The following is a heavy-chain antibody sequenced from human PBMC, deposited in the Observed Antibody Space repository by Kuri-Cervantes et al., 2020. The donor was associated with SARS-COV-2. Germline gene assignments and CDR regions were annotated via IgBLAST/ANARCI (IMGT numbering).Heavy chain of an antibody. CDR1: GITFSSYA. Sequence: GGSLRLSCAASGITFSSYAMSWVRQAPGKGREWVSAISGSGGSTYYADSVKGRFTISRDNSKNTLYLQMNSLRAEDTAVYYCAKGDYKALDYWGQGTLVTVSS. V-gene: IGHV3-23*01. J-gene: IGHJ4*02. CDR3: AKGDYKALDY. CDR2: ISGSGGST. D-gene: IGHD4-11*01.